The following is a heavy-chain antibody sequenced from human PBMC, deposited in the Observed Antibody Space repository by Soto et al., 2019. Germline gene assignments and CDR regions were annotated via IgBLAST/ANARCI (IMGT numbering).Heavy chain of an antibody. CDR3: ARGSGYDILTGCPPEY. CDR1: GGTFSSYA. Sequence: GASVKVSCKASGGTFSSYAISWVRQAPGQGLEWMGGIIPIFGTANYAQKFQGRVTMTRDTSTSTVYMELSSLRSEDTAVYYCARGSGYDILTGCPPEYWGQGTLVTVSS. V-gene: IGHV1-69*05. D-gene: IGHD3-9*01. CDR2: IIPIFGTA. J-gene: IGHJ4*02.